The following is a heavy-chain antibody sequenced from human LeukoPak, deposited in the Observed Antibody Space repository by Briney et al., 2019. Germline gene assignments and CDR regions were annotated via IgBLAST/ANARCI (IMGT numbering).Heavy chain of an antibody. CDR1: GFTFSSYW. Sequence: PGGSLRLSCAASGFTFSSYWISWVRQAPGKGLERVANIKLAGSEEVYVDSVKGRFTISRDNAKNSLFLQMNTLRAEDTAVYYCARDPYSSTWSYGMDVWGQGTTVTVSS. J-gene: IGHJ6*02. V-gene: IGHV3-7*05. CDR2: IKLAGSEE. CDR3: ARDPYSSTWSYGMDV. D-gene: IGHD6-6*01.